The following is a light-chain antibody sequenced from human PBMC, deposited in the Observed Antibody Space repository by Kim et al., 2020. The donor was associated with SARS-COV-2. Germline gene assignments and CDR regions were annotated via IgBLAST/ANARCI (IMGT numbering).Light chain of an antibody. CDR1: TGAVTSGHY. CDR2: DTY. J-gene: IGLJ3*02. V-gene: IGLV7-46*01. CDR3: LLPYSGARPGV. Sequence: QAVVTQEPSLTVSPCGTVTLTCYSSTGAVTSGHYPYRFQQKHGQAPRTLLDDTYNRHSWTPARFSGSLLGGKAALALSGAQPEDEAEYYCLLPYSGARPGVFGGGTPLTVL.